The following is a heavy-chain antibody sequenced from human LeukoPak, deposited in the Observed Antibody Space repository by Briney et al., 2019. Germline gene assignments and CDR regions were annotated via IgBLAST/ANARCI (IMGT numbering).Heavy chain of an antibody. CDR3: AREEDSRAIRTSDGLDV. D-gene: IGHD3-22*01. CDR2: VSKSSDYI. V-gene: IGHV3-21*04. CDR1: GFTFNSYT. Sequence: GGSLRISCAASGFTFNSYTMNWVRQAPGKGLEWVSCVSKSSDYIYYADSVRGRFTISRDNAKNLVYLEMNSLRAEDTGVYYCAREEDSRAIRTSDGLDVWGEGTTVTVSP. J-gene: IGHJ6*04.